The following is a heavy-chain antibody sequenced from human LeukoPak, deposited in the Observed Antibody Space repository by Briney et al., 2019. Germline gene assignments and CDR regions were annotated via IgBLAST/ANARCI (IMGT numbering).Heavy chain of an antibody. Sequence: GESLKISCKGSGYSFTSYWISWVRQMPGKGLEWMGRIDPSDSYTNYSPSFQGHATISADKSISTAYLQWSSLKASDTAMYYCARHPVREYYYYGMDVWGKGTTVTVSS. CDR3: ARHPVREYYYYGMDV. CDR1: GYSFTSYW. V-gene: IGHV5-10-1*01. D-gene: IGHD3-10*01. CDR2: IDPSDSYT. J-gene: IGHJ6*04.